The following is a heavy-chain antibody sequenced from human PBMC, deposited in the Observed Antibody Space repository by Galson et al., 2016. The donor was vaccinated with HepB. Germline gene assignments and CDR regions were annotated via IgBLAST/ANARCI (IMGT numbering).Heavy chain of an antibody. Sequence: PALVKPTQTLTLTCTFSGFSLSTSGVGVGWIRQPPGKALEWLALIYWDDDKRYSPSLKSRVTITKDTSKNQVVLTMTNMDPVDTATYYCAHTECFYCGGDCLYLDYRGREPWSPSPQ. J-gene: IGHJ4*02. V-gene: IGHV2-5*02. CDR1: GFSLSTSGVG. CDR3: AHTECFYCGGDCLYLDY. D-gene: IGHD2-21*02. CDR2: IYWDDDK.